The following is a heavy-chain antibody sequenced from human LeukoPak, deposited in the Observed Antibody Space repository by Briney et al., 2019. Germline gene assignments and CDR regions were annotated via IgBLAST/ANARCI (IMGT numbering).Heavy chain of an antibody. CDR2: TWYDGHNK. CDR3: ASELFGSGSCPDY. Sequence: GGSLRPSCAASGNTFNAIHRVREPPGQGLEWVALTWYDGHNKYYANTEKGRFTISIDNSKNMVYLHMNSLRADDTAVYYCASELFGSGSCPDYWGQGSLVTVSS. D-gene: IGHD3-10*01. CDR1: GNTFNA. V-gene: IGHV3-33*01. J-gene: IGHJ4*02.